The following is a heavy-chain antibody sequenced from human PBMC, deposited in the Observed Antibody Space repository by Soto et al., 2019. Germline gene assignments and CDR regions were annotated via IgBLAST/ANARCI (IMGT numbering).Heavy chain of an antibody. CDR3: ARGYCSDTNCYANFFDP. V-gene: IGHV3-66*01. D-gene: IGHD2-2*01. CDR1: GLTVSSAY. J-gene: IGHJ5*02. CDR2: IYSAGGP. Sequence: EVQLVESGGGLVQPGGSLRLSCAASGLTVSSAYMTWVRQAPGKGLEWVSLIYSAGGPQYADSVKGRFTISRDNYKNTLYLQMNILTAEDTAVYYCARGYCSDTNCYANFFDPWGQGTMVTVST.